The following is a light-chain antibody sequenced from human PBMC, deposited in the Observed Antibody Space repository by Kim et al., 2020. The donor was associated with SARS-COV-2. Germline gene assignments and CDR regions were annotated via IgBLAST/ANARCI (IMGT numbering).Light chain of an antibody. J-gene: IGLJ3*02. CDR2: DNN. Sequence: PGQNAPIFCCGSSSVVGYNYVSWYQQLPGKAPKLIIYDNNKRPSGIPDRFSGSKSGTSASLSISGLQTEDEADYYCGTWASSRSAVFGGGTQLTVL. CDR1: SSVVGYNY. V-gene: IGLV1-51*01. CDR3: GTWASSRSAV.